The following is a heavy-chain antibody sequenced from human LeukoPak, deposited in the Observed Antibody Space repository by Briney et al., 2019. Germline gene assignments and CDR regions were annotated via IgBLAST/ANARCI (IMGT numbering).Heavy chain of an antibody. D-gene: IGHD1-26*01. CDR2: IYASGST. J-gene: IGHJ3*02. V-gene: IGHV4-4*07. CDR1: GGSFSSYY. Sequence: SETLSLTCAVYGGSFSSYYWSWIRQPAGKGLEWIGRIYASGSTNYNPSLKSRVTMSVDTSKNQFSLKLSSVTAADTAVYYCARDGSYSAFDIWGQGTMVTVSS. CDR3: ARDGSYSAFDI.